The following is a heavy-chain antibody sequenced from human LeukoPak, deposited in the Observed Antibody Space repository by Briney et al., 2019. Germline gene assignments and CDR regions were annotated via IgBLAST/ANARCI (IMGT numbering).Heavy chain of an antibody. D-gene: IGHD3-22*01. CDR3: ARDRTTGSSGYYPIDY. CDR1: GFTFSSYA. V-gene: IGHV3-23*01. CDR2: ISGSGGST. Sequence: QSGGSLRLSCAASGFTFSSYAMSWVRQAPGKGLEWVSAISGSGGSTYYADSVKGRFTISRDNSKNTLYLQMNSLRAEDTAVYYCARDRTTGSSGYYPIDYWGQGTLDTVSS. J-gene: IGHJ4*02.